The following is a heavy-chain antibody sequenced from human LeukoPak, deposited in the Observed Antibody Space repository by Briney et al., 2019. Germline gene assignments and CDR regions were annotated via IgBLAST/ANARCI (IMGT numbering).Heavy chain of an antibody. CDR1: GGSISSYY. Sequence: SETLSLTCTVSGGSISSYYWSWIRQPPGKGLEWIGYIYYSGSTNYNPSLKSRVTISVDTSKNQFSLKLSSVPAADTAVYYCARDFRYCSSTSCYDWFDPWGQGTLVTVSS. D-gene: IGHD2-2*01. CDR2: IYYSGST. CDR3: ARDFRYCSSTSCYDWFDP. V-gene: IGHV4-59*12. J-gene: IGHJ5*02.